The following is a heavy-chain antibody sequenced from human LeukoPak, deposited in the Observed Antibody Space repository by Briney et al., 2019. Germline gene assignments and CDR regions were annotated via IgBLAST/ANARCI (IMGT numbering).Heavy chain of an antibody. J-gene: IGHJ4*02. CDR3: ARVRPDSSGYRPYFDY. Sequence: GGSLRLSCAASGFTFSSYEMNWVRQAPGRGLEWVSFISRSGTTIYYADSVKGRFTISRDNSKNTLYLQMNSLRAEDTAVYYCARVRPDSSGYRPYFDYWGQGTLVTVSS. D-gene: IGHD3-22*01. V-gene: IGHV3-48*03. CDR2: ISRSGTTI. CDR1: GFTFSSYE.